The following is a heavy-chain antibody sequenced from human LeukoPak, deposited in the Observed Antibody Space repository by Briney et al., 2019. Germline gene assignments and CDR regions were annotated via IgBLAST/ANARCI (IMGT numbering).Heavy chain of an antibody. J-gene: IGHJ4*02. CDR3: ASFDGAPGFDY. CDR1: GGAFSSYA. Sequence: ALVKVSCKASGGAFSSYAISWVRQAPGQGLEWMGGIIPIFGTANYAQKFQGRVTITTDESTSTAYMELSSLRSEDTAVYYCASFDGAPGFDYWGQGTLVTVSS. V-gene: IGHV1-69*05. D-gene: IGHD3-16*01. CDR2: IIPIFGTA.